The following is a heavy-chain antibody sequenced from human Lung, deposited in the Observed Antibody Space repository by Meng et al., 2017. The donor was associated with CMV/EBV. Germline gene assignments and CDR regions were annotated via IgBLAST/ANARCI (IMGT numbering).Heavy chain of an antibody. CDR1: GGSISSSNG. V-gene: IGHV4-4*02. Sequence: VQLQGSGAGLVKPSGTLSPTCAVSGGSISSSNGWSRVRQPPGKGLEWIGEIYHSGSTNYNPSLKSRVTISVDKSKNQFSLKLSSVTAADTAVYYCARVVTALWGYYFDYWGQGTLVTVSS. CDR2: IYHSGST. D-gene: IGHD2-21*02. CDR3: ARVVTALWGYYFDY. J-gene: IGHJ4*02.